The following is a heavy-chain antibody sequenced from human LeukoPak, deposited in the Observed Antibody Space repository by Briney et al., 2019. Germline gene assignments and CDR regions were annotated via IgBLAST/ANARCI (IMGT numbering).Heavy chain of an antibody. CDR2: INHSGST. Sequence: TSETLSLTCTVSDGSISSSSYYWGWIRRPPGKGLEWIGEINHSGSTNYNPSLKSRVTISVDTSKNQFSLKLSSVTAADTAVYYCARQYSSGWYKGYFQYWGQGTLVTVSS. J-gene: IGHJ1*01. D-gene: IGHD6-19*01. V-gene: IGHV4-39*07. CDR1: DGSISSSSYY. CDR3: ARQYSSGWYKGYFQY.